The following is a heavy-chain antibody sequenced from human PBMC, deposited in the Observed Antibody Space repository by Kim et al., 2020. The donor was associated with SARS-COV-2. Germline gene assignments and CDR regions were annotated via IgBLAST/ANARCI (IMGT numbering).Heavy chain of an antibody. V-gene: IGHV4-39*01. J-gene: IGHJ4*02. CDR1: GGSISSSSYY. Sequence: SETLSLTCTVSGGSISSSSYYWGWIRQPPGKGLEWIGSIYYSGSTYYNPSLKSRVTISVDTSKNQFSLKLSSVTAADTAVYYCATCIAVGEVDYWGQGTLVTVSS. CDR2: IYYSGST. CDR3: ATCIAVGEVDY. D-gene: IGHD6-19*01.